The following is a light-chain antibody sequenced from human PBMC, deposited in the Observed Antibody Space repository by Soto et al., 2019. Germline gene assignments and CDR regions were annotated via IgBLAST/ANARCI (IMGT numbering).Light chain of an antibody. CDR1: QSISSSY. J-gene: IGKJ2*01. Sequence: ETLLTQSPGTLSLSPGERATLSCRTSQSISSSYLAWYQQKPGQAPRLLIYGTYNRATGIPDRFSGSGSGRDFPLTISRLEPEDFAVFYCQHYGTSPPVYTFGQGTKLEIK. V-gene: IGKV3-20*01. CDR2: GTY. CDR3: QHYGTSPPVYT.